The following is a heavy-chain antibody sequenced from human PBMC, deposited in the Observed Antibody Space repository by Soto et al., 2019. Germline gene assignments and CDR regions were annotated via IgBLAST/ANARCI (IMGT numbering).Heavy chain of an antibody. J-gene: IGHJ4*02. Sequence: SETLSLTCTVSGGSISSYYWSWIRQPPGKGLEWIGYIYYSGSTYYNPSLKSRVTISVDTSKNQFSLKLSSVTAADTAVYYCARVAVAGTRVEYWGQGTLVTVSS. CDR3: ARVAVAGTRVEY. CDR1: GGSISSYY. V-gene: IGHV4-59*12. CDR2: IYYSGST. D-gene: IGHD6-19*01.